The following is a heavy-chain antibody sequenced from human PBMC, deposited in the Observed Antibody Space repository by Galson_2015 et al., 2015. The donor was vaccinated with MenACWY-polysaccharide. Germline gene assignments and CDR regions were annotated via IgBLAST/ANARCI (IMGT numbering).Heavy chain of an antibody. D-gene: IGHD2-8*01. CDR3: ARSLTDCTTCFKGWFDS. J-gene: IGHJ5*01. CDR2: IYYSGNT. V-gene: IGHV4-31*03. CDR1: GASITNADYY. Sequence: LALTCTVSGASITNADYYWVWIRPPPGQGLEWIGYIYYSGNTYYNPSLRSRATISVDASSYQFSLKLNSVTAADTAVYYCARSLTDCTTCFKGWFDSSGQGALVTVSS.